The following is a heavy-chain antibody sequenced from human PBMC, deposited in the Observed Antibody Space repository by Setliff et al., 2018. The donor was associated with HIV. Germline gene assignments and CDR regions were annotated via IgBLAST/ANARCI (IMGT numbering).Heavy chain of an antibody. V-gene: IGHV3-48*01. D-gene: IGHD3-9*01. CDR1: GFTFSSYS. CDR3: VSDRDWAFDY. Sequence: GGSLRLSCAASGFTFSSYSMNWVRQATGKGWEWISYSGIINGAKHYADSMEGRLNISRDDAKNSLYLKMDILRAEDTAVYYCVSDRDWAFDYWGQGTLVTVSS. CDR2: SGIINGAK. J-gene: IGHJ4*02.